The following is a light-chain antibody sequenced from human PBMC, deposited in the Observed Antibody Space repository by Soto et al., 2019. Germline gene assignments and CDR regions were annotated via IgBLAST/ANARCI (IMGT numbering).Light chain of an antibody. V-gene: IGLV1-44*01. CDR1: SSNIGSNT. J-gene: IGLJ1*01. CDR3: AAWDDSLNVYV. Sequence: QSALTQPPSAYGTPGQRVTISRSGSSSNIGSNTVNWYQQLPGTAPKLLIYSNNQRPSGVPDRFSGSKSDTSASLAISGLQSEDEADYYCAAWDDSLNVYVFGTGTKDTVL. CDR2: SNN.